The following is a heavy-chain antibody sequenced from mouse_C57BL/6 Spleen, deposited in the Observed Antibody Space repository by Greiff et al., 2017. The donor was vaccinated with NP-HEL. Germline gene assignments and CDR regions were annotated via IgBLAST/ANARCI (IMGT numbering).Heavy chain of an antibody. Sequence: VQLQQPGAELVRPGSSVKLSCKASGYTFTSYWMDWVKQRPGQGLEWIGNIYPSDSETHYNQKFKDKATLTVDKSSSTAYMQLSSLTSEDSAVYYCARSEGYYSNNYAMDYWGQGTSVTVSS. CDR3: ARSEGYYSNNYAMDY. CDR1: GYTFTSYW. J-gene: IGHJ4*01. CDR2: IYPSDSET. D-gene: IGHD2-5*01. V-gene: IGHV1-61*01.